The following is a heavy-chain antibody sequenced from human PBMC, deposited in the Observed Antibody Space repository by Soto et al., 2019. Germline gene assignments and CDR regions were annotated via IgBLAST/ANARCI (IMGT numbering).Heavy chain of an antibody. V-gene: IGHV4-30-4*01. CDR1: GGSTNSGAYF. CDR3: ARDGWQGVDV. Sequence: QVQLQESGPGLVKPSQTLSLTCTVSGGSTNSGAYFWSWIRQPPGKGLEWIGYVYYTGTTYYNPSLKSRVTISLDTSKNQFSLKLGSVTAADTALYYCARDGWQGVDVWGHGTTVTVSS. J-gene: IGHJ6*02. CDR2: VYYTGTT. D-gene: IGHD2-15*01.